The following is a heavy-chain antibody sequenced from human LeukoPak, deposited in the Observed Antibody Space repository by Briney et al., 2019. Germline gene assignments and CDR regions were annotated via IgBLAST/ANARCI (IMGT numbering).Heavy chain of an antibody. V-gene: IGHV4-59*01. CDR1: GGSFSGYY. Sequence: PSETLSLTCAVYGGSFSGYYWTWIRQPPGKGLEWIGFIYYSGSTDYNPSLKSRVTISVDASKNHFSLKLTSVTAADTAVYYCARAGQRISSGYPNWFDPWGQGILVTVSS. CDR3: ARAGQRISSGYPNWFDP. J-gene: IGHJ5*02. CDR2: IYYSGST. D-gene: IGHD3-22*01.